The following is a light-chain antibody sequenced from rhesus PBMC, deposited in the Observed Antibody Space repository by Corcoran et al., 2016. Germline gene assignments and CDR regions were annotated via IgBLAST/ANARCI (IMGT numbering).Light chain of an antibody. CDR2: AAS. J-gene: IGKJ2*01. V-gene: IGKV1-74*01. CDR1: ENVNNY. Sequence: DIQMTQSPSSLSASVGDRVTITCRASENVNNYLHWYQQKTGKDPKRLIYAASTLQSGVPSRFSGSGSGTDYTFTISSLQPEDVATYYCQHSYGTPYSFGQGTKVEIK. CDR3: QHSYGTPYS.